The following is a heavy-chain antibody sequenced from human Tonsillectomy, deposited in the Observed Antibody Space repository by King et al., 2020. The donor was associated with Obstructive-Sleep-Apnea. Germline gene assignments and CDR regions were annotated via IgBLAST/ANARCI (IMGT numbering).Heavy chain of an antibody. J-gene: IGHJ4*02. CDR1: GDSIINYY. CDR2: MYYSGNT. CDR3: ARHRGVEDYGGYGDYFDY. D-gene: IGHD5-12*01. V-gene: IGHV4-59*08. Sequence: VQLQESGPGLVKPSETLSLTCTVSGDSIINYYWSWIRQPPGKGLEWIGYMYYSGNTNYNPALKSRVTISVDTSRVHFSLRLGAVTAADTAVYYCARHRGVEDYGGYGDYFDYWGQGTLVTVSS.